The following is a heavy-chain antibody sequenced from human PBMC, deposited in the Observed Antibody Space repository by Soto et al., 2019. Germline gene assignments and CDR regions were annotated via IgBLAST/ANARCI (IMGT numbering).Heavy chain of an antibody. D-gene: IGHD2-2*01. V-gene: IGHV1-2*02. CDR2: INPNSGDT. CDR1: GYTFTGYY. J-gene: IGHJ6*04. Sequence: ASVKVSCKASGYTFTGYYMHWVRQAPGQGLEWMGWINPNSGDTSYAQNFQGRVTMTRDTSINTAYMELSSLRSEDTAVYFCARSYCSSTSCRQLDVWGKGTTVTVSS. CDR3: ARSYCSSTSCRQLDV.